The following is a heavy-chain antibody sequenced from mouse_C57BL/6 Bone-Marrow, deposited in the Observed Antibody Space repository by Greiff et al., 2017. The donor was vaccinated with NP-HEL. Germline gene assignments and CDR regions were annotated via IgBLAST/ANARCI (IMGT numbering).Heavy chain of an antibody. CDR1: GFNIKDYY. CDR2: IDPEDGDT. D-gene: IGHD3-2*02. CDR3: TTRTAQATRAMDY. J-gene: IGHJ4*01. Sequence: EVKLVESGAELVRPGASVKLSCTASGFNIKDYYMHWVKQRPEQGLEWIGRIDPEDGDTEYAPKFQGKATMTADTSSNTAYLQLSSLTSEDTAVYYCTTRTAQATRAMDYWGQGTSVTVSS. V-gene: IGHV14-1*01.